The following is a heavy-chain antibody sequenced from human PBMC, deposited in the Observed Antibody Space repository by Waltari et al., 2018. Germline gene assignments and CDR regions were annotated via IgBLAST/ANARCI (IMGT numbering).Heavy chain of an antibody. J-gene: IGHJ4*02. CDR3: ARGAPGIAAAGTGAHFDY. Sequence: QVQLQQWGAGLLKPSETLSLTCAVYGGSFSGYYWSWIRQPPGKGLEWIGEINHSGSTNYNPSLKSRVTISVDTSKNQFSLKLSSVTAADTAVYYCARGAPGIAAAGTGAHFDYWGQGTLVTVSS. D-gene: IGHD6-13*01. CDR1: GGSFSGYY. V-gene: IGHV4-34*01. CDR2: INHSGST.